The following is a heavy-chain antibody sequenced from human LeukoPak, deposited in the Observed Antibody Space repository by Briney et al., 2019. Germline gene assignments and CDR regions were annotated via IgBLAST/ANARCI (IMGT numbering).Heavy chain of an antibody. CDR2: IYASGST. J-gene: IGHJ6*03. V-gene: IGHV4-61*02. Sequence: SETLSLTWTVSAGSISSVTHYWSWIRQPAGNGLEWIGRIYASGSTNYNPSLKSRVTKSVDTSKNQFSLKLSSVTAADTAVYYCARAAYSSSWPYYYYYMDVWGKGTTVTISS. D-gene: IGHD6-13*01. CDR3: ARAAYSSSWPYYYYYMDV. CDR1: AGSISSVTHY.